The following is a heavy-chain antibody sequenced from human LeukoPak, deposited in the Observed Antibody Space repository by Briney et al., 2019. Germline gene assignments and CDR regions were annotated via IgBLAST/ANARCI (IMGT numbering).Heavy chain of an antibody. D-gene: IGHD2/OR15-2a*01. Sequence: GASVKVSCKASGYTFIDYYIHWVRQAPGQGLEWMGIINPSGGSTSYAQKFQGRVTMTRDTSTSTVYMELSSMRSEDTAVYYCARCKDYYYYYMDVWGKGTTVTISS. CDR3: ARCKDYYYYYMDV. J-gene: IGHJ6*03. V-gene: IGHV1-46*01. CDR1: GYTFIDYY. CDR2: INPSGGST.